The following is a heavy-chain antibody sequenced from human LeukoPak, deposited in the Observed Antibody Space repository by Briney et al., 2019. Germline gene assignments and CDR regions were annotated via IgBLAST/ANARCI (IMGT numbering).Heavy chain of an antibody. J-gene: IGHJ6*02. V-gene: IGHV4-59*01. CDR2: IYYSGST. CDR1: GGSISSYY. Sequence: SETLSLTCTVSGGSISSYYWSWIRQPPGKGLEWVGYIYYSGSTNYNPSLKSRVTISVDTSKNQFSLKLGSVTAADTAVYYCARGVPPSYSSGWYRDYYYYGMDVWGQGTTVTVSS. D-gene: IGHD6-19*01. CDR3: ARGVPPSYSSGWYRDYYYYGMDV.